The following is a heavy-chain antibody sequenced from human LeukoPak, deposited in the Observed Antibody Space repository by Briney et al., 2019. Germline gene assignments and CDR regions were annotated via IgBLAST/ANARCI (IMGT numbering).Heavy chain of an antibody. CDR1: GFTFSSYA. CDR3: AKDLGYCSGGSCYGVFDY. V-gene: IGHV3-23*01. D-gene: IGHD2-15*01. Sequence: GGSLRLSCAASGFTFSSYAMSWVRQAPGKGLEWVSAISGSGGSTYYADSVKGRFTISRDNSKNTLYLQMNSLRAEDTAVYYCAKDLGYCSGGSCYGVFDYWGQGTLVTVSS. J-gene: IGHJ4*02. CDR2: ISGSGGST.